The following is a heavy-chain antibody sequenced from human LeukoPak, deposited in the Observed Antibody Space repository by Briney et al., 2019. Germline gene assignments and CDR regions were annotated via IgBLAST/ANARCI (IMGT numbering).Heavy chain of an antibody. D-gene: IGHD3-22*01. Sequence: ASVKVSCKASGGTFSSYAISWVRQAPGQGLEWMGGIIPIFGTANYAQKFQGRVTITADESTSTVYMELSSLRSEDTAVYYCAREGAGYYDSSGYYRNAFDIWGQGTMVTVSS. CDR3: AREGAGYYDSSGYYRNAFDI. J-gene: IGHJ3*02. CDR1: GGTFSSYA. CDR2: IIPIFGTA. V-gene: IGHV1-69*13.